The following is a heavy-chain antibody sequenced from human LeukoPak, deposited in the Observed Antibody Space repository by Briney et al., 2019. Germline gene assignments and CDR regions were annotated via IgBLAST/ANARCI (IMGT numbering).Heavy chain of an antibody. V-gene: IGHV4-38-2*01. CDR2: IYHSGST. D-gene: IGHD2-15*01. CDR1: RYSISSGYY. CDR3: ARQIYCSGGSCQLGYFDY. Sequence: SETLSLTCAVSRYSISSGYYWGWIRQPPGKGLEWIGNIYHSGSTYYNPSLKSRVTISVDTSKNQFSLKLSSVTAADTAAYYCARQIYCSGGSCQLGYFDYWGQGTLVTVSS. J-gene: IGHJ4*02.